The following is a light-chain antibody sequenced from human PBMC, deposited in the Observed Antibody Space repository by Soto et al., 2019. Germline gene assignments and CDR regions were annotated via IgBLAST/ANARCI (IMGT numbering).Light chain of an antibody. CDR3: QQFSSYPLT. Sequence: EFVLTQSPGTLYLSPGERATLSCRASQTVRNNYLAWYQQKPGQAPRLLIYDASSRATGIPDRFSGGGSGTDFTLTISRLEPEDFAVYYCQQFSSYPLTFGGGNKVDIK. CDR2: DAS. J-gene: IGKJ4*01. V-gene: IGKV3-20*01. CDR1: QTVRNNY.